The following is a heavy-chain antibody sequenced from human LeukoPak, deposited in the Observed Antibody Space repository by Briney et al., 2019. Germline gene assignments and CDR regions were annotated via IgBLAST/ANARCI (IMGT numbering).Heavy chain of an antibody. Sequence: SETLSLTCTVYGGSFSDYSWSWIRQPPGKGLEWIGEINHSGSTNYNPSLKSRVTISVDTSKNQFSLKLSSVTAADTAVYYCARAYYDFWSGHTYNWFDPWGQGTLVTVSS. CDR2: INHSGST. CDR3: ARAYYDFWSGHTYNWFDP. V-gene: IGHV4-34*01. J-gene: IGHJ5*02. D-gene: IGHD3-3*01. CDR1: GGSFSDYS.